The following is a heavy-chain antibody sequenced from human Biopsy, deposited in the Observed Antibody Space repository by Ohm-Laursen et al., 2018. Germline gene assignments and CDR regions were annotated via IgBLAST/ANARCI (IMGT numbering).Heavy chain of an antibody. J-gene: IGHJ4*02. Sequence: ASVKVSCKASTGTFDSYGVTWVRQPAGQGLEWMGRIIPILRTTTYAPKFQGRVTFTADKSSSTAYLELSSLTSEDTAMFYCAREAIGYQLPCDDWGQGTLVTVSS. D-gene: IGHD2-15*01. CDR2: IIPILRTT. CDR1: TGTFDSYG. CDR3: AREAIGYQLPCDD. V-gene: IGHV1-69*04.